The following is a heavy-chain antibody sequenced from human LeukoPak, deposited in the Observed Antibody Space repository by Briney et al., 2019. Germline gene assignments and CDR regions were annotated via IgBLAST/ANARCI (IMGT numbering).Heavy chain of an antibody. Sequence: GGSLRLSCAASGFTFSSYAMSWVRQAPGKGLEWVSAISGSGGITYYADSVKGRFTISRDNFKNTLYLQMNSLRAEDTAVYYCAKAPYSSSSWHFSGIQLSAFDYWGQGTLVTVSS. CDR3: AKAPYSSSSWHFSGIQLSAFDY. D-gene: IGHD6-13*01. J-gene: IGHJ4*02. CDR2: ISGSGGIT. V-gene: IGHV3-23*01. CDR1: GFTFSSYA.